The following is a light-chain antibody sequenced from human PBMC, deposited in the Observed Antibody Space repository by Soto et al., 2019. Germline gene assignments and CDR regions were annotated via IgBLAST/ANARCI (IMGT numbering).Light chain of an antibody. Sequence: QSVLTQPASVSGSPGQSITISCTGTGSDVGGSNYVSWYQQLPGKAPKLMIYDVSDRPSGVSNRFSGSKSGNTASLTISGLQAEDEADYYCSSYTSSSLYVFGTGTKLTVL. J-gene: IGLJ1*01. CDR2: DVS. CDR3: SSYTSSSLYV. V-gene: IGLV2-14*01. CDR1: GSDVGGSNY.